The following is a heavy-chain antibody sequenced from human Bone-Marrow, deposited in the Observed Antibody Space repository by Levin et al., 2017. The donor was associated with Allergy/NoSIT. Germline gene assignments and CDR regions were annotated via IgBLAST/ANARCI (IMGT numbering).Heavy chain of an antibody. CDR1: GYTFTSYY. Sequence: ASVKVSCKASGYTFTSYYMHWVRQAPGQGLEWMGIINPSGGSTSYAQKFQGRVTMTRDTSTSTVYMELSSLRSEDTAVYYCARDATYDILTGDNYYYYDGMDVWGQGTTVTVSS. V-gene: IGHV1-46*01. CDR3: ARDATYDILTGDNYYYYDGMDV. D-gene: IGHD3-9*01. CDR2: INPSGGST. J-gene: IGHJ6*02.